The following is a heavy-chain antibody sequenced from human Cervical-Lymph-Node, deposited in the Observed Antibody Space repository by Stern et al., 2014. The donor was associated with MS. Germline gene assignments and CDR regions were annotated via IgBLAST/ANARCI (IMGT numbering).Heavy chain of an antibody. CDR3: ARERQQYCNSEGCSYWYFDL. CDR2: IYHSGAS. V-gene: IGHV4-4*02. Sequence: QVQLQESGPGLVKPSGTLSLTCAVSGGSGSSTNWWSWVRQSPGKGLEWIGNIYHSGASNYRPSLRSRVSISLDTSKNHPSLPLTSVTAADTAVYYCARERQQYCNSEGCSYWYFDLWGRGTLVTVSS. D-gene: IGHD2/OR15-2a*01. CDR1: GGSGSSTNW. J-gene: IGHJ2*01.